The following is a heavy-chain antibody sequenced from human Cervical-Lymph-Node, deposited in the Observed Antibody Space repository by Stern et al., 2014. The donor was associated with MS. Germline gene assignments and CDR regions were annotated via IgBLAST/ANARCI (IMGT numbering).Heavy chain of an antibody. CDR2: IIPLVNTT. V-gene: IGHV1-69*14. D-gene: IGHD1-26*01. CDR1: GGTFSTSG. Sequence: QVQLVQSGAEVKRPGSSVKVSCKASGGTFSTSGITWVRQAPGQGLEWMGWIIPLVNTTIYSRKFQGRLAITADKYTSTAYMALNSLKSDDTAVYFCARDLGVGPTVSWGQGTVVTVSS. CDR3: ARDLGVGPTVS. J-gene: IGHJ5*02.